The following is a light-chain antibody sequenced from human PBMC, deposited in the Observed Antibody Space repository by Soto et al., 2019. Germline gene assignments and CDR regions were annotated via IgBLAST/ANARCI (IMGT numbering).Light chain of an antibody. J-gene: IGKJ1*01. V-gene: IGKV3-20*01. Sequence: DIVLTQSPGTLSLSPGERATLSCRASETVNSNYLAWYQQKRGQAPRLLIYGASRRATGIPDRFSGSGSGTDFTLTITRLEPEDFAVYYCQQYGSSRTFGQGTKVAIK. CDR3: QQYGSSRT. CDR2: GAS. CDR1: ETVNSNY.